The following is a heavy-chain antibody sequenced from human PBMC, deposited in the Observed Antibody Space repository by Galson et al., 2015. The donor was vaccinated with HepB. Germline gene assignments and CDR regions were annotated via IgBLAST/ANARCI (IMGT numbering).Heavy chain of an antibody. J-gene: IGHJ4*02. V-gene: IGHV1-69*13. CDR3: AGRIAARPYLRYYFDY. CDR2: IIPIFGTA. D-gene: IGHD6-6*01. CDR1: GGTFSSYA. Sequence: SVKVSCKASGGTFSSYAISWVRQAPGQGLEWMGGIIPIFGTANYAQKFQGRVTITADESTSTAYMELSSLRSEDTAVYYCAGRIAARPYLRYYFDYWGQGTLVTVSS.